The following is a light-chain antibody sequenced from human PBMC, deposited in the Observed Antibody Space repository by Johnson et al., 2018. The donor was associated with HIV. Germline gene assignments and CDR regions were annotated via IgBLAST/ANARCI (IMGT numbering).Light chain of an antibody. Sequence: QSVLTQPPPVSAAPGQKVTISCSGSSSNIGNNYVSWYQQLPGTAPKLLIYDNNKRPSGIPDRFSGPKSGTSATLGITGLPTGDEADYYCGTWDSSLSAGRVFGTGTKVTVL. V-gene: IGLV1-51*01. CDR1: SSNIGNNY. CDR3: GTWDSSLSAGRV. CDR2: DNN. J-gene: IGLJ1*01.